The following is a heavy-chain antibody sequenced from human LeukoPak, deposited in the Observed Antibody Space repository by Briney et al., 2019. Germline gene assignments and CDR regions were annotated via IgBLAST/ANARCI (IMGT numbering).Heavy chain of an antibody. Sequence: GGSLRLSCAASGFTFSSYWMHWVRQAPGKGLVWVSRINSDGSSTSYADSVKGRFTISRDNAKNTLYLQMNSPRAEDTAVYYCARPRIAAAGYNYWGQGTLVTVSS. CDR3: ARPRIAAAGYNY. CDR2: INSDGSST. CDR1: GFTFSSYW. D-gene: IGHD6-13*01. V-gene: IGHV3-74*01. J-gene: IGHJ4*02.